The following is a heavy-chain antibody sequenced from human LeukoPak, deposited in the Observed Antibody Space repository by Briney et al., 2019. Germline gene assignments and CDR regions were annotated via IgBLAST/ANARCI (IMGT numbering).Heavy chain of an antibody. CDR2: ISGSGGST. CDR1: GFTFSSYV. V-gene: IGHV3-23*01. CDR3: AKDLTAVAGTHHY. Sequence: GGSLRLSCAASGFTFSSYVMSWVRQAPGKGLEWVSAISGSGGSTYYAGSVKGRFTISRDNSKNTLHLQMNSLRAEDAAVYDCAKDLTAVAGTHHYWGQGTLVTVSS. J-gene: IGHJ4*02. D-gene: IGHD6-19*01.